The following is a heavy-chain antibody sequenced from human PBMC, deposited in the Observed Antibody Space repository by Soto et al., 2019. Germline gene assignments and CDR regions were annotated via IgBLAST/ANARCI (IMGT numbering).Heavy chain of an antibody. CDR2: IDPKNGNT. V-gene: IGHV1-18*01. D-gene: IGHD2-2*01. J-gene: IGHJ4*02. Sequence: SVKVSCKASGYTFTTFGISWVRQAPGQGLEWMGWIDPKNGNTKDAQKFQGRVTMTTDTSTSTAYMELRSLRSDDTAVYYCAKEYCDSSRCYLPDYWGQGALVTVSS. CDR3: AKEYCDSSRCYLPDY. CDR1: GYTFTTFG.